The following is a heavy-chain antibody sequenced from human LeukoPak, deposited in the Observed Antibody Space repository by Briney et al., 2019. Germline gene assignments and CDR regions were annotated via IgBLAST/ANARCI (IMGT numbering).Heavy chain of an antibody. J-gene: IGHJ3*02. CDR1: GGTFSSYA. D-gene: IGHD3-10*01. V-gene: IGHV1-69*01. CDR3: ARESGPYGSGAFDI. Sequence: SVKVSCKASGGTFSSYAISWVRQAPGQGLEWMGGIIPIFGTANYAQKFQGRVTITADESTSTAYMELSSLRSEDTAVYYRARESGPYGSGAFDIWGQGTMVTVSS. CDR2: IIPIFGTA.